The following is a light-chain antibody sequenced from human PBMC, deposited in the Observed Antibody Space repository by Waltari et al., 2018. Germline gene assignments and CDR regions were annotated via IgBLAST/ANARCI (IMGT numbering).Light chain of an antibody. Sequence: ELVSTQSPATLSLSPGETATLSCRASQSVSSYLAWYHQKPGQAPRLLIYDASNRATGIPARFSGRAAGTDFTFTISSLEREDFAVYYCQQRSNWPGTFGQGTKVEIK. J-gene: IGKJ1*01. CDR3: QQRSNWPGT. CDR2: DAS. V-gene: IGKV3-11*01. CDR1: QSVSSY.